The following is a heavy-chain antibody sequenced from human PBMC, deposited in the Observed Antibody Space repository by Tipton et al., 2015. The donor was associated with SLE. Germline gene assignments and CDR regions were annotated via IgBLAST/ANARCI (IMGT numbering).Heavy chain of an antibody. J-gene: IGHJ3*02. CDR2: IYYDGST. D-gene: IGHD6-6*01. CDR3: ARIGLGPQPVHAFDI. V-gene: IGHV4-39*01. CDR1: GGSISSSRYY. Sequence: TLSLTCTVSGGSISSSRYYWGWIRQPPGKGLEWIGIIYYDGSTYYNPSLKSRVTISVDTSKNQFSLRLSSVTAADTAVFYCARIGLGPQPVHAFDIWGQGTMVTVSS.